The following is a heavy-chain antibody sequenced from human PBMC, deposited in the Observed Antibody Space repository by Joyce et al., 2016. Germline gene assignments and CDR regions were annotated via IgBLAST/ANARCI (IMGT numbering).Heavy chain of an antibody. V-gene: IGHV4-59*01. J-gene: IGHJ4*02. CDR2: INHRGRT. D-gene: IGHD3-3*01. Sequence: QVQLPESGPGLVKPSETLSLSCTVSGGSISSYYWSWIRQPPGKGLEWIGYINHRGRTNYNPSLKSRVTISVDTSKNEFSLKMTSVTAADTAVYYCARGNDYDYWSGYEAHYFDYWGQGTLVTVSS. CDR3: ARGNDYDYWSGYEAHYFDY. CDR1: GGSISSYY.